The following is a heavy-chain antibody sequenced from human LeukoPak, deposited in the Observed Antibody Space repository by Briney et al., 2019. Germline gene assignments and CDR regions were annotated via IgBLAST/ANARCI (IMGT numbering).Heavy chain of an antibody. J-gene: IGHJ4*02. Sequence: GGSLRLSCAATGFTFSNYAIHWGRQAPGKGLEWVAFILDDGSRQHYADSVKGRFTISRDNSKNTLNLQMNSLRAEDTAVYYCVKDRTGTFTLDYWGQATLVTVSS. CDR2: ILDDGSRQ. CDR1: GFTFSNYA. V-gene: IGHV3-30-3*01. CDR3: VKDRTGTFTLDY. D-gene: IGHD4-17*01.